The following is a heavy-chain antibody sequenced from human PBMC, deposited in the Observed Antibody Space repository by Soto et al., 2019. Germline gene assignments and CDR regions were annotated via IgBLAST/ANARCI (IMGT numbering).Heavy chain of an antibody. V-gene: IGHV3-23*01. CDR2: MSGSGGST. CDR3: AKDKFDYGDRGGAFDI. Sequence: GGSLRLSCAASGFTFRSYAMSWVRQAPGKGLEWVSAMSGSGGSTYYTDSVQGRFTISRDNYKSTLYLEMNSLRGEDTAVYYCAKDKFDYGDRGGAFDIWGQGTKVTVSS. J-gene: IGHJ3*02. CDR1: GFTFRSYA. D-gene: IGHD4-17*01.